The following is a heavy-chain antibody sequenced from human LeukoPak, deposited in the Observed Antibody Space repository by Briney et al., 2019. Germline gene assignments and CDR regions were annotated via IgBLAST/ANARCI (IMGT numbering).Heavy chain of an antibody. Sequence: ASVKVSCKASGYTFAGYYMHWVRQAPGQGLEWMGRINPNSGGTNYAQKLQGRVTMTRDTSISTAYMELSRLRSDDTAVYYCARDRYNFWSGYQGDFDYWGQGTLVTVSS. V-gene: IGHV1-2*06. D-gene: IGHD3-3*01. J-gene: IGHJ4*02. CDR2: INPNSGGT. CDR1: GYTFAGYY. CDR3: ARDRYNFWSGYQGDFDY.